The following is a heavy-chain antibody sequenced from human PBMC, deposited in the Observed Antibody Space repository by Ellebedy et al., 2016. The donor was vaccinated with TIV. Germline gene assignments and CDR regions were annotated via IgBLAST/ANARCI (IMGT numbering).Heavy chain of an antibody. D-gene: IGHD6-19*01. Sequence: SETLSLTCTVSGGSISSYYWSWIRQPPGKGLEWIGYIYYSGSTNYNPSLKSRVTISVDTSKNQFSLKLRSVTAADTAVYYCARGRYSSGWYRQYVDYWGQGTLVTVSS. CDR1: GGSISSYY. J-gene: IGHJ4*02. CDR2: IYYSGST. V-gene: IGHV4-59*01. CDR3: ARGRYSSGWYRQYVDY.